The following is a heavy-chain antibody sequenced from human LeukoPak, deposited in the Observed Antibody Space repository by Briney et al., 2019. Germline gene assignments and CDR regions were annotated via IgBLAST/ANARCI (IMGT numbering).Heavy chain of an antibody. J-gene: IGHJ4*02. CDR1: GGTFSSYA. D-gene: IGHD6-19*01. CDR2: IIPILGIA. V-gene: IGHV1-69*04. CDR3: ARAGYSSGWYGGCDY. Sequence: SVKVSCKAPGGTFSSYAISWVRQAPGQGLEWMGRIIPILGIANYAQKFQGRVTITADKSTSTAYMELSSLRSEDTAVYYCARAGYSSGWYGGCDYWGQGTLVTVSS.